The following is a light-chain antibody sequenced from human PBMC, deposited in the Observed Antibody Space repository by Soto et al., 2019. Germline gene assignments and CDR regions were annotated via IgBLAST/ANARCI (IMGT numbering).Light chain of an antibody. CDR2: TAS. J-gene: IGKJ4*01. Sequence: DIQMTQSPSSLSASIGDRVTITCRASQSISTCLNWYQQKLGEAPKLLIYTASSLQSGVPLRFNGSGSGTELTLTINSLQPEDFATYYCRQRSSGHPTFGGGTKVEIK. CDR3: RQRSSGHPT. CDR1: QSISTC. V-gene: IGKV1-39*01.